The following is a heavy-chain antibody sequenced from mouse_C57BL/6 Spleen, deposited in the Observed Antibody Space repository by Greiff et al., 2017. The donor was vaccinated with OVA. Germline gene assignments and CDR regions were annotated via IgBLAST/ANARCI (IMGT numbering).Heavy chain of an antibody. V-gene: IGHV1-82*01. Sequence: QVQLQQSGPELVKPGASVKISCKASGYAFSSSWMNWVKQRPGKGLEWIGRIYPGDGDTNYNGKFKGKATLTADKSSSTAYMQLSSLTSEDSVVYFCARYPYYYGGLDYWGQGTTLTVSS. J-gene: IGHJ2*01. CDR3: ARYPYYYGGLDY. D-gene: IGHD1-1*01. CDR1: GYAFSSSW. CDR2: IYPGDGDT.